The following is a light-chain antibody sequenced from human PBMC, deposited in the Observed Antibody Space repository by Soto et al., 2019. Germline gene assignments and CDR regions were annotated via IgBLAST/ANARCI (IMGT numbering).Light chain of an antibody. J-gene: IGKJ4*01. CDR1: QTISSW. V-gene: IGKV1-5*03. CDR3: QQYGSSLGVT. Sequence: DIQMTQSPSTLSGSVGDRVTITCRASQTISSWLAWYQQKPGKAPKLLIYKASTLKSGVPSRFSGSGSGTEFTLTISSLQPDDFAVYYCQQYGSSLGVTFGGGTKVDIK. CDR2: KAS.